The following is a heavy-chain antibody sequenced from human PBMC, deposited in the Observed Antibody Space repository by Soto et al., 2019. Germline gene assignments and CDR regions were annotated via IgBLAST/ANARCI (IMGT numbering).Heavy chain of an antibody. J-gene: IGHJ4*02. CDR2: IYYSGST. CDR3: ARDGGNNYDSSGYYPPFDY. CDR1: GGSISSYY. V-gene: IGHV4-59*01. D-gene: IGHD3-22*01. Sequence: PSETVSLTCTVSGGSISSYYWSWIRQPPGKGLEWIGYIYYSGSTNYNPSLKSRVTISVDTSKNQFSLKLSSVTAADTAVYYCARDGGNNYDSSGYYPPFDYWGQGTLVTVSS.